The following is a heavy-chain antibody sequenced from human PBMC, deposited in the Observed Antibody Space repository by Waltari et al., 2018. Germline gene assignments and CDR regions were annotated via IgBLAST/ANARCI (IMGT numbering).Heavy chain of an antibody. CDR1: GGSFSGYY. Sequence: QVQLQQWGAGLLKPSETLSLTCAVYGGSFSGYYWSWLRQPPGKGLEWIGEINHSGSTNYNPSLKSRVTISVDTSKNQFSLKLSSVTAADTAVYYCARGARSFGITLGHFDLWGRGTLVTVSS. V-gene: IGHV4-34*01. J-gene: IGHJ2*01. CDR2: INHSGST. D-gene: IGHD3-3*01. CDR3: ARGARSFGITLGHFDL.